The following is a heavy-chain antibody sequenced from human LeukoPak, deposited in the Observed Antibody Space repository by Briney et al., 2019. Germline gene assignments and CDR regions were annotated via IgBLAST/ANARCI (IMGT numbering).Heavy chain of an antibody. D-gene: IGHD4-23*01. CDR2: INSDGSST. CDR3: ARETTTLEKFAYDI. J-gene: IGHJ3*02. V-gene: IGHV3-74*01. Sequence: GGSLRLSCAASGFTFSSNWMHWVRQTPGKGLVWVSHINSDGSSTNYADSVKGRFTISRDNAKNTLYLQMNSLRAEDTAVYYCARETTTLEKFAYDIWGQGTKVTVSS. CDR1: GFTFSSNW.